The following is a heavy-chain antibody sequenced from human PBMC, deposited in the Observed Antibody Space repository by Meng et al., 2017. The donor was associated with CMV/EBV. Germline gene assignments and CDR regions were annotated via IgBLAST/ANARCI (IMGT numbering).Heavy chain of an antibody. Sequence: ASVKVSCKAFGYTFTSYGISWVRQAPGQGLEWMGWISAYNGDRNFAQKFQDRVTMTTDTSTSTAYMELRSLGPDDTAVYYCARVGGVVPAYYYGMDVWGQGTTVTVSS. V-gene: IGHV1-18*01. J-gene: IGHJ6*02. D-gene: IGHD2-2*01. CDR2: ISAYNGDR. CDR1: GYTFTSYG. CDR3: ARVGGVVPAYYYGMDV.